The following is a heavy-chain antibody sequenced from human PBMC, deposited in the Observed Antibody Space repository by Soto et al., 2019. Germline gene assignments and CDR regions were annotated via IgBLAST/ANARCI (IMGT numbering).Heavy chain of an antibody. CDR1: GFIFSDYY. CDR2: ISGSNIYT. Sequence: QVQLVESGGGLVKPGGSLRLSCAASGFIFSDYYMSWIRQAPGKGLEWISYISGSNIYTNYAESVKGRFTVSRDNAENSLYRQMNSLRVEDTAVYYCARDGGEIIPAVIVGGYGMDFWVQGTTVTVSS. J-gene: IGHJ6*02. V-gene: IGHV3-11*06. CDR3: ARDGGEIIPAVIVGGYGMDF. D-gene: IGHD6-13*01.